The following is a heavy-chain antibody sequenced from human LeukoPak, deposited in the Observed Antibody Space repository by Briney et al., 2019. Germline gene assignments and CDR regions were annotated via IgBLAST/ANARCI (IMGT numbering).Heavy chain of an antibody. CDR1: GFAFDDYA. V-gene: IGHV3-9*01. D-gene: IGHD1-26*01. Sequence: PGGSLRLSCAASGFAFDDYAMHWVRQAPGKGLEWVSGISWNSGSIGYADSVKGRFTISRDNAKNSLYLRMNSLRAEDTALYYCAKAGRGYYYYYYMDVWGKGTTVTVSS. CDR3: AKAGRGYYYYYYMDV. J-gene: IGHJ6*03. CDR2: ISWNSGSI.